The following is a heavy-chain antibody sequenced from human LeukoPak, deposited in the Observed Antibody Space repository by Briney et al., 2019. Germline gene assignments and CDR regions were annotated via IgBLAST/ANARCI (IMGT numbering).Heavy chain of an antibody. V-gene: IGHV4-34*01. CDR3: ARGGSSSPFDYYYYYGMDV. CDR2: INHSGST. Sequence: SETLSLTCAVYGGSFSGYCWSWIRQPPGKGLEWIGEINHSGSTNYNPSLKSRVTISVDTSKNQFSLKLSSVTAADTAVYYCARGGSSSPFDYYYYYGMDVWGQGTTVTVSS. D-gene: IGHD6-6*01. CDR1: GGSFSGYC. J-gene: IGHJ6*02.